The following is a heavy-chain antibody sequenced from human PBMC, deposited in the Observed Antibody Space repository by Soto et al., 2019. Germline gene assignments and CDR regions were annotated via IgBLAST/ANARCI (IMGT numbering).Heavy chain of an antibody. CDR3: ARARLRAPSFDP. CDR1: GCSISSYY. V-gene: IGHV4-59*01. D-gene: IGHD2-21*02. J-gene: IGHJ5*02. Sequence: SETLSLTCTVSGCSISSYYWSWIREPPGKGLEWIGYIYYSGSTNYNPSLKSRVTISVDTSKNQFSLKLSSVTAADTAVYYGARARLRAPSFDPWGQGTLVTVSS. CDR2: IYYSGST.